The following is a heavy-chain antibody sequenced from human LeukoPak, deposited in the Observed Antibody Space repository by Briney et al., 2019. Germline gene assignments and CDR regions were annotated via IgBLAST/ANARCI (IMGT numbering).Heavy chain of an antibody. CDR3: ARVPVVFLDSSNWTTHNWFDP. CDR2: ISAYNGNT. J-gene: IGHJ5*02. V-gene: IGHV1-18*01. CDR1: GYTFTSYG. Sequence: GASVKVSCKASGYTFTSYGISWVRQAPGQGLEWMGWISAYNGNTNYAQKLQGRVTITADKSTSTAFMELSSLRSEDTAVYYCARVPVVFLDSSNWTTHNWFDPWGQGTLVTVSS. D-gene: IGHD6-13*01.